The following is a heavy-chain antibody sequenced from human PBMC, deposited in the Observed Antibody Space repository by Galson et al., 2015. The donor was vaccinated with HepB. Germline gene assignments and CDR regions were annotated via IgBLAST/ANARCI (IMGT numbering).Heavy chain of an antibody. CDR1: GGSIISSTYY. V-gene: IGHV4-39*06. Sequence: SETLSLTCSVSGGSIISSTYYWGWIRQPPGRGLEWVGSFVYGGSTHYNPSLKSRVPVSVDTSRNQFTLKVSSLTAADTAVYYCTRSSDYRSSCYWGQGTLVTVSS. CDR3: TRSSDYRSSCY. CDR2: FVYGGST. D-gene: IGHD4-11*01. J-gene: IGHJ4*02.